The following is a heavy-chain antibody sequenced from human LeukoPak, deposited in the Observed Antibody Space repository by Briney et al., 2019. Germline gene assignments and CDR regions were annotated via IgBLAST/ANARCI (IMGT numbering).Heavy chain of an antibody. Sequence: GASVKVSCKASGYTFTGYYMHWVRQAPGQGLEWMGWINPNSGGTNYAQKFQGRVTMTRDTSISTAYMELSRLRSDDTAVYYCARDRALMVRGVIITLFYWGQGTLVTVSS. J-gene: IGHJ4*02. V-gene: IGHV1-2*02. CDR2: INPNSGGT. D-gene: IGHD3-10*01. CDR1: GYTFTGYY. CDR3: ARDRALMVRGVIITLFY.